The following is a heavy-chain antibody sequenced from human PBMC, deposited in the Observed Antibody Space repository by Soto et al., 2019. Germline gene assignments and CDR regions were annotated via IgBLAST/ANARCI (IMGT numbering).Heavy chain of an antibody. Sequence: QVQLQESGPGLVKPSQTLSLTCTVSGGSISSGGYYWSWIRQHPGKGLEWIGYIYYSGSTYYNPSLKSRVTISLDTSKNQFSLKLSSVTAADTAVYYCAREGLGGNSYFDYWGQGTLVTVSS. CDR3: AREGLGGNSYFDY. V-gene: IGHV4-31*03. J-gene: IGHJ4*02. D-gene: IGHD2-21*02. CDR1: GGSISSGGYY. CDR2: IYYSGST.